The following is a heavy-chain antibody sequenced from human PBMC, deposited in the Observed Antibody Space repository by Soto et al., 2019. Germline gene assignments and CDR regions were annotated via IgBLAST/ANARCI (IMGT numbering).Heavy chain of an antibody. J-gene: IGHJ4*02. D-gene: IGHD5-12*01. CDR2: ISGSGGST. Sequence: RRLSCAASRFMFSRYAMSWVRQAPGKGLEWVSGISGSGGSTWYADSVKGRFTISRDNSKNMVYLQINSLRVEDTAQYFCVKEWTPRRAFDSWGQGTPVNVS. CDR1: RFMFSRYA. CDR3: VKEWTPRRAFDS. V-gene: IGHV3-23*01.